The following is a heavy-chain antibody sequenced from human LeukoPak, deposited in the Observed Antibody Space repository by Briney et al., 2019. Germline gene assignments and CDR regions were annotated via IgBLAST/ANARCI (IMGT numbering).Heavy chain of an antibody. Sequence: SQTLSLTCTVSGASISSTSYCWGWIRQPAGKGLEWIGHIHTSGSTNYNPSLKSRVTISVDTSKNQFSLKLSSVTAADTAVYFCAREDYYNSGGYYLDYWGQGTLVTVSS. CDR3: AREDYYNSGGYYLDY. V-gene: IGHV4-61*09. CDR1: GASISSTSYC. CDR2: IHTSGST. D-gene: IGHD3-22*01. J-gene: IGHJ4*02.